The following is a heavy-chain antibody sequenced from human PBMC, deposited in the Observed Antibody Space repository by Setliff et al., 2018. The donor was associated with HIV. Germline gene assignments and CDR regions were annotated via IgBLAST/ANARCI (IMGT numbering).Heavy chain of an antibody. Sequence: SETLSLTCTVSGGSISSDYYWGWIRQPPGKGLEWIGSFSPRGRTYQNVSLKSRVTISVDRSKNQFSLKVTSVIAADTAIYYCATTTSGVAGSYPAHAFNIWGQGTMVTVSS. CDR2: FSPRGRT. CDR3: ATTTSGVAGSYPAHAFNI. D-gene: IGHD3-10*01. V-gene: IGHV4-38-2*02. CDR1: GGSISSDYY. J-gene: IGHJ3*02.